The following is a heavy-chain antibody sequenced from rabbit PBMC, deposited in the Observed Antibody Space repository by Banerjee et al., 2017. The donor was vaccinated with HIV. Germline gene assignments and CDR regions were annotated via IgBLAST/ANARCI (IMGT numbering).Heavy chain of an antibody. CDR2: IRIGTSEST. V-gene: IGHV1S40*01. J-gene: IGHJ6*01. CDR1: GFSFSNNTV. Sequence: QSLQESGGGLFQPGGSLALTCKASGFSFSNNTVMCWVRQAPGKGPEWSACIRIGTSESTCYASWAKGRFTISKTSSTTVTLQMPSLTAADTATYFCARDFDFWGPGTLVTVS. CDR3: ARDFDF.